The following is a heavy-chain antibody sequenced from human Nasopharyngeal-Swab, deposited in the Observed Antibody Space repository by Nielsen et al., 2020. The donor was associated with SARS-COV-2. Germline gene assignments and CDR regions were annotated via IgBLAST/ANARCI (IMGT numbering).Heavy chain of an antibody. CDR1: GFSFNSYW. V-gene: IGHV3-7*01. CDR3: ARDRNSVVVPVPFDQ. D-gene: IGHD2-21*01. J-gene: IGHJ4*02. Sequence: GESLKISCAASGFSFNSYWTSWVRQTPGKGLEWVANINEDGSEKYYVDSVKGRFTISRDNARNSLYLQMNSLRVEDTAVYYCARDRNSVVVPVPFDQWGPGTLVTVSS. CDR2: INEDGSEK.